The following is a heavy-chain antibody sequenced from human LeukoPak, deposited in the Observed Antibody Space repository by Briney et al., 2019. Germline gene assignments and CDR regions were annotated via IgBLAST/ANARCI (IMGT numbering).Heavy chain of an antibody. CDR3: AETASGVTDSYFDY. CDR1: GFTFSAYA. Sequence: GGSLRLSCAASGFTFSAYAMSWVRQAPGKGLEWVSAISGVDGTTYYADSVKGRFTISRDNSMNTLYLQMNSLRAEDTAAYYCAETASGVTDSYFDYWGQGTLVTVSS. V-gene: IGHV3-23*01. CDR2: ISGVDGTT. D-gene: IGHD2-21*02. J-gene: IGHJ4*02.